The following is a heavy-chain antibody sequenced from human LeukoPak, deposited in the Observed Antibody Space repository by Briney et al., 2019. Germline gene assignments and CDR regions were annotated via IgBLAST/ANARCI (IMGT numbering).Heavy chain of an antibody. J-gene: IGHJ4*02. D-gene: IGHD3/OR15-3a*01. Sequence: PGGSLRLSCEGSGLTFRNYGMNWVRQAPGKGLEWVSLISSSGGNTYYADSVRGRFTISRDNSRNTLYLQMNSLRAEDTAIYYCAKDPDDFWTEPPLEYWGQGTLVTVSS. CDR1: GLTFRNYG. CDR2: ISSSGGNT. CDR3: AKDPDDFWTEPPLEY. V-gene: IGHV3-23*01.